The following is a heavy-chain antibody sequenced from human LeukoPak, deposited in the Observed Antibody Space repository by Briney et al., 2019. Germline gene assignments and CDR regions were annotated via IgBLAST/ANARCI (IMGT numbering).Heavy chain of an antibody. Sequence: PGGSLRLSCAASGFTFSSYSMNWVRQAPGKGLEWVSSISSSSSYIYYADSVKGRFTISRDNAKNSLYLQMNSLRAEDTAVYYCVRDGVGGSKFFGYFDYWGQGAPVTVSS. CDR2: ISSSSSYI. V-gene: IGHV3-21*01. CDR3: VRDGVGGSKFFGYFDY. D-gene: IGHD1-26*01. CDR1: GFTFSSYS. J-gene: IGHJ4*02.